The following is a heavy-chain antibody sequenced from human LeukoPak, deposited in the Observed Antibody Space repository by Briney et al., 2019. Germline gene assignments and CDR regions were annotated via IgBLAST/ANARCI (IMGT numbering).Heavy chain of an antibody. CDR3: AKDIERGFDYTNSLDY. CDR2: IWSDGTNK. Sequence: GKSLRLSCAASGFTFTSYGMHWVRQAPGKGLEWVAVIWSDGTNKYYADSVKGRFAISRDDSNNTVYLQMNSLRVEDTAVYYCAKDIERGFDYTNSLDYWGQGTLVTVSS. D-gene: IGHD4-11*01. J-gene: IGHJ4*02. CDR1: GFTFTSYG. V-gene: IGHV3-33*06.